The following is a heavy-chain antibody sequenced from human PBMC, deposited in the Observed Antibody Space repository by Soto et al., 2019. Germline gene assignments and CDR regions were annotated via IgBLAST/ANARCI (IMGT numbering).Heavy chain of an antibody. J-gene: IGHJ4*02. CDR1: GGSISSGGYY. D-gene: IGHD3-10*01. CDR2: IYYSGST. V-gene: IGHV4-31*03. Sequence: QVQLQESGPGLVKPSQTLSLTCTVSGGSISSGGYYWSWIRQHPGKGLEWIGYIYYSGSTYYNPSPKSRVTISVDPSKNRFSLKLSSVTAADTAVYYCARKRRITMVRGVMKVFDYWGQGTLVTVSS. CDR3: ARKRRITMVRGVMKVFDY.